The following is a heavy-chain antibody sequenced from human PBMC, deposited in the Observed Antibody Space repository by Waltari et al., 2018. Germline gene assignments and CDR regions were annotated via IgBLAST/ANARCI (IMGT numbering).Heavy chain of an antibody. J-gene: IGHJ4*02. CDR2: ISSSSSYI. D-gene: IGHD6-19*01. Sequence: EVQLVESGGGLVQPGGSLRLSCAASGFTFSSYSMNWVRQAPGKGLEWVSSISSSSSYIYYTDSVKGRFTISRDNAKNSLYLQMNSLRAEDTAVYYCARAGIAVDGFDYWGQGTLVTVSS. CDR1: GFTFSSYS. CDR3: ARAGIAVDGFDY. V-gene: IGHV3-21*01.